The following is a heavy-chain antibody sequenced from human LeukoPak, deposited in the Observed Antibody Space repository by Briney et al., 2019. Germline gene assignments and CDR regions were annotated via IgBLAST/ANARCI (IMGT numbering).Heavy chain of an antibody. CDR2: IYYSGST. CDR3: ARLRFDSSGYYYDY. Sequence: SQTLSLTCTVSGGSISSGGYYWSWIRQHPGKGLEWIGYIYYSGSTYYNPSLKSRVTISVDTSKNQFSLKLSSVTAADTAVYYCARLRFDSSGYYYDYWGQGTLVTVSS. V-gene: IGHV4-31*03. J-gene: IGHJ4*02. D-gene: IGHD3-22*01. CDR1: GGSISSGGYY.